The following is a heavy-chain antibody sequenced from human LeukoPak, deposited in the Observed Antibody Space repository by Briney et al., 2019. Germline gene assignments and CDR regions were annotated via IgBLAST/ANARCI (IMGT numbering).Heavy chain of an antibody. V-gene: IGHV4-4*02. CDR1: GASNSSTNL. CDR2: IYHSGST. J-gene: IGHJ4*02. D-gene: IGHD5-24*01. Sequence: SGTLSLTCAVSGASNSSTNLWTWVRQPPGKGLEWIGEIYHSGSTIYNPSLKSRITISVDKSKNQFSLKLSSVTAADTAVYYCATQGWLQSEYYFDYWGQGTLVTVSS. CDR3: ATQGWLQSEYYFDY.